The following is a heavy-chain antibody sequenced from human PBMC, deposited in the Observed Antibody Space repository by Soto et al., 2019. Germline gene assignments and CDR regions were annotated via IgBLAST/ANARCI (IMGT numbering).Heavy chain of an antibody. CDR2: IYYSGST. CDR3: ARVWGGAFEI. J-gene: IGHJ3*02. Sequence: PSETLALTGTVSVASISGYDGSGTRQHPGKELEWIGYIYYSGSTTYTPSLKSRVTISVDTSKNQFSLKLSSVTAADTAGYYCARVWGGAFEIWGQGTMVTVSS. D-gene: IGHD3-10*01. CDR1: VASISGYD. V-gene: IGHV4-59*01.